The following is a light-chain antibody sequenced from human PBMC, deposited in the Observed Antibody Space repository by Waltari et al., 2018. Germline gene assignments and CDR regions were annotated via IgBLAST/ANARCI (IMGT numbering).Light chain of an antibody. CDR3: QQYNTYWT. CDR2: KTS. Sequence: DIQMTQSPSTLSASIGDRVTITCRASQNVDTWLAWYQQKPGKAPKLLVYKTSTLQSGVPSRFSGSGSGIHFTLTISSLQPDDFATYYCQQYNTYWTFGQGTKVE. CDR1: QNVDTW. J-gene: IGKJ1*01. V-gene: IGKV1-5*03.